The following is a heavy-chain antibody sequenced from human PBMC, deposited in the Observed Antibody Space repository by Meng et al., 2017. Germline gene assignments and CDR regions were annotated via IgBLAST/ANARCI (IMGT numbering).Heavy chain of an antibody. J-gene: IGHJ4*02. Sequence: GESLKISCAASGFTFSSYSMNWVRQAPGKGLEWVSYISSSGSTIYYADSVKGRFTISRDNAKNTLYLQMNSLRAEDTAVYYCARDPAGITNIRVVPFDYWGQGTLVTVSS. CDR2: ISSSGSTI. CDR3: ARDPAGITNIRVVPFDY. D-gene: IGHD3-22*01. V-gene: IGHV3-48*04. CDR1: GFTFSSYS.